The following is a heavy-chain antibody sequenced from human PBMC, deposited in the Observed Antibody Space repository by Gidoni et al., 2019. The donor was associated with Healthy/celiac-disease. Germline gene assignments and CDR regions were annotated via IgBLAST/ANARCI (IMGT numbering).Heavy chain of an antibody. Sequence: QVQLVESGGGVIQPGRSLRLSCAASGLPFSSYAMHWVRQAPGKGLEWVAVISYDGSNKYYADSVKGRFTISRDNSKNTLYLQMNSLRAEDTAVYYCARETNIAAAGTGLGYWGQGTLVTVSS. J-gene: IGHJ4*02. V-gene: IGHV3-30-3*01. CDR2: ISYDGSNK. CDR3: ARETNIAAAGTGLGY. CDR1: GLPFSSYA. D-gene: IGHD6-13*01.